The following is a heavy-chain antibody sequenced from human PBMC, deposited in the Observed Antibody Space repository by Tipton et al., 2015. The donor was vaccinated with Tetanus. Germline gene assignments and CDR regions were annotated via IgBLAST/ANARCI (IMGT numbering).Heavy chain of an antibody. CDR1: GYSFTSYW. D-gene: IGHD1-20*01. CDR3: ARDPPVGITGTTHDAFDI. CDR2: ISAYNGHT. J-gene: IGHJ3*02. V-gene: IGHV1-18*04. Sequence: QLVQSGAEVKKPGESLRISCKGSGYSFTSYWISWVRQAPGQGLEWIGWISAYNGHTTYAQKLQGRVTMTTDTSTSTAYMELRSLRSDDTAVYYCARDPPVGITGTTHDAFDIWGQGTMVTVSS.